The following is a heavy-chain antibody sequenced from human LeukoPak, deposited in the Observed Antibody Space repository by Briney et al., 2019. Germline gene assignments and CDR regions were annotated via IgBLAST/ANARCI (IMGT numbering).Heavy chain of an antibody. CDR2: INHSGST. V-gene: IGHV4-34*01. CDR3: ARGTIVVVPAATYYDFWSGYSWFDP. D-gene: IGHD3-3*01. CDR1: GGFFSGYY. J-gene: IGHJ5*02. Sequence: PSETLSLTCAVYGGFFSGYYWSWIRQPPGKGLEWIGEINHSGSTNYNPSLKSRVTISVDTSKNQFSLKLSSVTAADTAVYYCARGTIVVVPAATYYDFWSGYSWFDPWGQGTLVTVSS.